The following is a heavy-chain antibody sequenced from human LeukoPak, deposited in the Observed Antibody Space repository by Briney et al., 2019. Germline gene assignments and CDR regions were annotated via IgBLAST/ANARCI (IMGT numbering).Heavy chain of an antibody. CDR2: ISSSSSYI. D-gene: IGHD2-15*01. J-gene: IGHJ5*02. CDR1: GFTFSSYS. Sequence: GGSLRLSCAASGFTFSSYSMNWVRQAPGKGLEWVSSISSSSSYIYYADSVKGRFTISRDNAKNSLYLQMNSLRAEDTAVYYCATYCSGGSCYRYNWFDPWGQGTLVTVS. V-gene: IGHV3-21*01. CDR3: ATYCSGGSCYRYNWFDP.